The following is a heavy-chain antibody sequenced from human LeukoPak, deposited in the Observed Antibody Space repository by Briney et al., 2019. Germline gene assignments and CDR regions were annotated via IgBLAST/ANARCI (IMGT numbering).Heavy chain of an antibody. CDR3: ARVGGSGSYTSHYLDY. V-gene: IGHV1-69*13. D-gene: IGHD3-10*01. J-gene: IGHJ4*02. CDR1: GCTFSSYA. Sequence: SVEVSCKASGCTFSSYAISWVRQAPGQGLEWMGGIIPIFTTAKHAQKFQGRVTSTADESTSTAYMELSSLRSEHTAVYYCARVGGSGSYTSHYLDYWGQGTLVTVSS. CDR2: IIPIFTTA.